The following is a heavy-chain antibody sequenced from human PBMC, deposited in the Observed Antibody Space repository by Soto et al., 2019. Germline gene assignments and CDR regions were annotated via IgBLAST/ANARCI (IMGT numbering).Heavy chain of an antibody. Sequence: PSETLSLTCTVSGGSIRDYFWTWIRQPPGKGLEWIGYIYYSGPTNYSPSLKSRVAISIDTSKNQFSLTLSSVTAADTAVYYCVRTPTSPRRFDSWGQGTLVTVSS. V-gene: IGHV4-59*01. CDR2: IYYSGPT. J-gene: IGHJ5*01. CDR3: VRTPTSPRRFDS. CDR1: GGSIRDYF. D-gene: IGHD2-15*01.